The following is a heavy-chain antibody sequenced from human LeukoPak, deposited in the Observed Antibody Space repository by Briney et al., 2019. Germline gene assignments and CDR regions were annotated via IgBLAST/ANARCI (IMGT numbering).Heavy chain of an antibody. J-gene: IGHJ4*02. D-gene: IGHD4-23*01. CDR3: AKGIGGTLFDY. V-gene: IGHV3-23*01. CDR2: ISGSADGT. Sequence: GGSLRLSCAASGFTFGSHAMSWVRQAPGKGLEWVSTISGSADGTHYRDSVKGRFTISRDNSKNTLFLQMNSLTAADTGFYYCAKGIGGTLFDYWGQGTLVTVSS. CDR1: GFTFGSHA.